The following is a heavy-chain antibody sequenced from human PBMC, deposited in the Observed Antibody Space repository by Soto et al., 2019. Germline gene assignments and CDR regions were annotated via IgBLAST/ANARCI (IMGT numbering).Heavy chain of an antibody. Sequence: QVQLVESGGGVVQPGRSLRLSCAASGFTFSSYAMHWVRQAPGKGLEWVAVISYDGSNKYYADSVKGRFTISRDNSKKQLYIQMNSLRAEDTAVYYGARDEGGQGAGGLFDYWGQGTLVTVSS. CDR2: ISYDGSNK. CDR3: ARDEGGQGAGGLFDY. J-gene: IGHJ4*02. D-gene: IGHD3-16*01. CDR1: GFTFSSYA. V-gene: IGHV3-30-3*01.